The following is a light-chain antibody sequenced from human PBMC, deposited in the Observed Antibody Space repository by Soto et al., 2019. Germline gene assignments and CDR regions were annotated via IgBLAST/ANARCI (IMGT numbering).Light chain of an antibody. Sequence: QSALTQPPSASGSPGQSVTISCTGTSSDVGGYNFVSWYQQHPGKVPKLMVYEVNQRPSGVPDRFSSSKSGNTASLTVSGLQADDEADYYCTSYAGGNNVFGTGTKLTVL. J-gene: IGLJ1*01. CDR1: SSDVGGYNF. CDR3: TSYAGGNNV. V-gene: IGLV2-8*01. CDR2: EVN.